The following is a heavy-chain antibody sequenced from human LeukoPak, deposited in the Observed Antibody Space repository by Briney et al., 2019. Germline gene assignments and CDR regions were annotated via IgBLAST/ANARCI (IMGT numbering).Heavy chain of an antibody. J-gene: IGHJ6*02. Sequence: SETLSLTCTVSGGSISSYYWSWIRQPPGKGLEWIGYIYYSGSTNYNPSRKSRVTISVDTSKNQFSLKLSSVTAADTAVYYCARHGYYYYYYGMDVWGQGTTVTVSS. CDR2: IYYSGST. V-gene: IGHV4-59*08. CDR3: ARHGYYYYYYGMDV. D-gene: IGHD2-2*03. CDR1: GGSISSYY.